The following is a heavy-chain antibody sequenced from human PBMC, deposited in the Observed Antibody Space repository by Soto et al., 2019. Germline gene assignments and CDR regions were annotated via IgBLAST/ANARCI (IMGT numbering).Heavy chain of an antibody. Sequence: TSETLSLTCSVSGGSISSSSYYCGWIRQPPGKGLEWIGSIYYSGSTYYNPSLKSRVTVSVDTSKNQFSLKLSSVTATDTAVYYCAKNWNWGSLVHWGQGTPVTVSS. J-gene: IGHJ4*02. CDR1: GGSISSSSYY. CDR2: IYYSGST. V-gene: IGHV4-39*01. CDR3: AKNWNWGSLVH. D-gene: IGHD7-27*01.